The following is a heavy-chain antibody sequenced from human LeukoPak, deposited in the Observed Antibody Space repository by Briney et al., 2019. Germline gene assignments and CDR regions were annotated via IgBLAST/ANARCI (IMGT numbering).Heavy chain of an antibody. CDR3: ARDGATTFSAFDI. CDR1: GFTFSRYA. V-gene: IGHV3-48*03. CDR2: ISSSGSTI. D-gene: IGHD3-16*01. Sequence: GGSLRLSCAASGFTFSRYAMSWVRQAPGKGLEWVSYISSSGSTIYYADSVKGRFTISRDNAKNSLYLQMNSLRAEDTAVYYCARDGATTFSAFDIWGQGTMVTVSS. J-gene: IGHJ3*02.